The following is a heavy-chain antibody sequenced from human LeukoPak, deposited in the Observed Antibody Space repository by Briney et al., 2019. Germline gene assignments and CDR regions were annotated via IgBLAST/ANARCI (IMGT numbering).Heavy chain of an antibody. D-gene: IGHD3-22*01. V-gene: IGHV4-30-2*01. J-gene: IGHJ4*02. CDR1: GGSISSGGYS. Sequence: SETLSLTCAVSGGSISSGGYSWSWIRQPPGKGLEWIRYIYHSGSTYYNPSLKSRVTISVDRSKNQFSLKLSSVTAADTAVYYCARASTKDSSGAIDYWGQGTLVTVSS. CDR3: ARASTKDSSGAIDY. CDR2: IYHSGST.